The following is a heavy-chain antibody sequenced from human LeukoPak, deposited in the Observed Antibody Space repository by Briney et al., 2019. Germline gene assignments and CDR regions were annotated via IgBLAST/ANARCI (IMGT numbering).Heavy chain of an antibody. Sequence: GGSLRLSCAAPGFSFSSYAMSWVRQAPGKGLEWVANIKQDGSEKHYVDSVKGRFTISRDNAKNSLYLQMNSLRAEDTAVYYCAKVRRTSGGYFRVKKGSDPWGQGTLVTVSS. D-gene: IGHD3-10*01. CDR1: GFSFSSYA. J-gene: IGHJ5*02. V-gene: IGHV3-7*01. CDR2: IKQDGSEK. CDR3: AKVRRTSGGYFRVKKGSDP.